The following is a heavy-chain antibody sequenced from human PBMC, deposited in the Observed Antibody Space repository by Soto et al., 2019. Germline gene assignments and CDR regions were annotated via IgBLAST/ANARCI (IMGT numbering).Heavy chain of an antibody. V-gene: IGHV4-34*01. CDR2: INHTGGT. D-gene: IGHD3-3*01. CDR3: ATRITVFGLLIPPFDP. J-gene: IGHJ5*02. CDR1: GGSSNGYY. Sequence: XATLSLTCAVYGGSSNGYYWNWIRQPPGKGLEWIGEINHTGGTHYNPSLKSRVTMSVDTPKNQFSLRLSSVTAADTAIYYCATRITVFGLLIPPFDPWGQGTQVTVSS.